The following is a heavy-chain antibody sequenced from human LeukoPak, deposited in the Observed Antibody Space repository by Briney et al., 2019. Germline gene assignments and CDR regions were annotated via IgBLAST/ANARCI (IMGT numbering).Heavy chain of an antibody. D-gene: IGHD3-3*01. Sequence: ASVKVSCKASGYTFTSYAMHWVRQAPGQRLEWMGWINAGNGNTKYSQKFQGRVTITRGTSASTAYMELSSLRSEDTAVYYCARWGGDDFWSGYYTPYYYFDYWGQGTLVTVSS. CDR1: GYTFTSYA. J-gene: IGHJ4*02. CDR3: ARWGGDDFWSGYYTPYYYFDY. V-gene: IGHV1-3*01. CDR2: INAGNGNT.